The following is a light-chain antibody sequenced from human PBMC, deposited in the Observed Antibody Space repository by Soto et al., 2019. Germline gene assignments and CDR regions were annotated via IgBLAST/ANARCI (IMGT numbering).Light chain of an antibody. J-gene: IGLJ1*01. CDR2: EVI. CDR1: SSDVGGYNF. Sequence: QSVLTQPASVSGSPGQSITISCTGTSSDVGGYNFVSWYQHHPGTPPKLIIYEVIHRPSGVSNRFSGSKSAITASLTISGLQVEDEADYFCSSYSGTTTREVFGTGTKLTVL. CDR3: SSYSGTTTREV. V-gene: IGLV2-14*01.